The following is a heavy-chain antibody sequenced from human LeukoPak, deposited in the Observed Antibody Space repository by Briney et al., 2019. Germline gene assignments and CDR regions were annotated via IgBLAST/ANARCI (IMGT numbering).Heavy chain of an antibody. CDR2: IYYSGST. CDR3: ARDKQPGDD. D-gene: IGHD5-18*01. Sequence: SETLSLTCTVSGGSVSSGSYYWSWIRQPPGKGLEWIGYIYYSGSTNYNPSLKSRVTISIDTPKNQFSLKLTSVTAADTAVYFCARDKQPGDDWGPGTLVTVSS. CDR1: GGSVSSGSYY. J-gene: IGHJ4*02. V-gene: IGHV4-61*01.